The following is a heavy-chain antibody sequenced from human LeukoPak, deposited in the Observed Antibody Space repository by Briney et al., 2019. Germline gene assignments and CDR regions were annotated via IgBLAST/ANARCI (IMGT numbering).Heavy chain of an antibody. V-gene: IGHV3-48*03. CDR2: ISSSGSTI. D-gene: IGHD5-24*01. CDR3: ARDQEMATIY. Sequence: GGSLRLSCAASGFTFSSYEMNWVRQAPGKGLEWVSYISSSGSTIYYADSVKGRFTISRDNAKNSLYLQMNSLRAEDTAVYYFARDQEMATIYWGQGTLVTVSS. J-gene: IGHJ4*02. CDR1: GFTFSSYE.